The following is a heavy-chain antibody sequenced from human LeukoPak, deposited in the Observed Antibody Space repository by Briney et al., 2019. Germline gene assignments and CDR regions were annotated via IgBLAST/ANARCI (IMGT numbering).Heavy chain of an antibody. V-gene: IGHV4-34*01. CDR2: INHSGST. D-gene: IGHD3-9*01. J-gene: IGHJ5*02. CDR3: ARHRADYDILTGYYNWFDP. Sequence: SETLSLTCAVYGGSFSGYYWSWIRQPPGKGLEWIGEINHSGSTNYNPSLKSRVTISVDTSKNQFSLKLSSVTAADTAVYYCARHRADYDILTGYYNWFDPWGQGTLVTVSS. CDR1: GGSFSGYY.